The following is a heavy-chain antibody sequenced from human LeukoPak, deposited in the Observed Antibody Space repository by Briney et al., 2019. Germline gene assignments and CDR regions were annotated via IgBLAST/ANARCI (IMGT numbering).Heavy chain of an antibody. CDR2: IKAGNGNT. J-gene: IGHJ6*04. CDR3: ARGLGGRRVYYYYGMDV. CDR1: GYTFTSYA. D-gene: IGHD3-16*01. Sequence: ASVKVSCKASGYTFTSYAMHWVRQAPGQRLEWMGWIKAGNGNTKYSQKFQGRVTITRDTSASTAYMELSSLRSEDTAVYYCARGLGGRRVYYYYGMDVWGKGTTVTVSS. V-gene: IGHV1-3*01.